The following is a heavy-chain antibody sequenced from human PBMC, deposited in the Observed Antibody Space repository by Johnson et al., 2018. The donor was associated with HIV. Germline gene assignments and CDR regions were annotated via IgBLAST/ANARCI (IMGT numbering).Heavy chain of an antibody. CDR3: ARETHYYDSSGYYVDAFDI. CDR1: GFIFRNYW. D-gene: IGHD3-22*01. Sequence: MQLVESGGGLVQPGGSLRLSCAASGFIFRNYWMSWVRQAPGKGLEWVAYIKEDGSEKSYVASVKGRFTISRDNAKNSLYLQMNSLRAADTALYYCARETHYYDSSGYYVDAFDIWGQGTMVTVSS. CDR2: IKEDGSEK. J-gene: IGHJ3*02. V-gene: IGHV3-7*05.